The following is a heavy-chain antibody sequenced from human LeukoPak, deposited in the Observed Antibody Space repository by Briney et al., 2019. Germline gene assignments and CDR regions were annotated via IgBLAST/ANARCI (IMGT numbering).Heavy chain of an antibody. CDR3: AREGDSGWYYYLDY. J-gene: IGHJ4*02. V-gene: IGHV3-7*01. D-gene: IGHD6-19*01. CDR1: GFTFSLYW. CDR2: IKEDGSEK. Sequence: GGSLRLSCAASGFTFSLYWMSWVRQAPGKGLEWVANIKEDGSEKNYVDSVEGRFTISRDNAKNSLYLQTTSLRAEDTAVYYCAREGDSGWYYYLDYWGQGTLVTVSS.